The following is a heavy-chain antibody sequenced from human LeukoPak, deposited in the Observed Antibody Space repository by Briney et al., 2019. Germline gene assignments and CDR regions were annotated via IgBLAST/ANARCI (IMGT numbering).Heavy chain of an antibody. V-gene: IGHV3-11*01. CDR3: ARDPVIGATSKRVHGGLDY. CDR1: GFPFSDYF. CDR2: ISRSGYVI. Sequence: GGSLRLSCAASGFPFSDYFMNWVRQTPERGLEWLAYISRSGYVIDYADSVKGRLIISRDNAKNSLYQQVHSLRAEDTAVYYGARDPVIGATSKRVHGGLDYWGQGTLVTVSS. D-gene: IGHD2-21*01. J-gene: IGHJ4*02.